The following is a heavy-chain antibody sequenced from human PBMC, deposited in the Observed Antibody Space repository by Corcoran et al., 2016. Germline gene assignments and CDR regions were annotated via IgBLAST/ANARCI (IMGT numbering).Heavy chain of an antibody. CDR2: IRSKANSYAT. CDR1: GFTFSGSA. D-gene: IGHD1-26*01. V-gene: IGHV3-73*02. Sequence: EVQLVESGGGLVQPGGSLKLSCAASGFTFSGSAMHWVRQASGKGLEWVGRIRSKANSYATAYAASVKGRFTISRDDSKNTAYLQMNSLKTEDTAVYYCTRQGTVGSDYWGQGTLVTVSS. CDR3: TRQGTVGSDY. J-gene: IGHJ4*02.